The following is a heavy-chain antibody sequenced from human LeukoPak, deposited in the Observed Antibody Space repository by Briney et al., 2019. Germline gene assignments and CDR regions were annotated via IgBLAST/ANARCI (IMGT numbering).Heavy chain of an antibody. CDR1: GGSISSNSYY. Sequence: SETLSLTCTVSGGSISSNSYYWGWIRQPPGKGLEWIGSIYYSGSTNYNPSLKSRVTISVDTSKNQFSLKLSSVTAADTAVYYCARVMAVRGVTFDYWGQGTLVTVSS. J-gene: IGHJ4*02. CDR3: ARVMAVRGVTFDY. V-gene: IGHV4-39*07. D-gene: IGHD3-10*01. CDR2: IYYSGST.